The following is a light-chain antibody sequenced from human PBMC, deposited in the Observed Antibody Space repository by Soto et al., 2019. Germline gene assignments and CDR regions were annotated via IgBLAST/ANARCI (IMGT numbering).Light chain of an antibody. CDR2: EVS. J-gene: IGLJ7*01. Sequence: QSVLTQPASVSGSPGQSITISCTGTSSDVGSHNLVSWYQQHPGQAPKLMIYEVSKRPLGVSARFSASKSGNTASLTISGVQGEDEADYYCCSYGGSRAVFGGGTQLTVL. V-gene: IGLV2-23*02. CDR3: CSYGGSRAV. CDR1: SSDVGSHNL.